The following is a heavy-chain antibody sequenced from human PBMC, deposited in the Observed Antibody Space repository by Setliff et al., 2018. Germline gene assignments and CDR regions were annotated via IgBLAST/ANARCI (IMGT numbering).Heavy chain of an antibody. CDR2: IYYDDDR. D-gene: IGHD1-7*01. J-gene: IGHJ4*02. V-gene: IGHV2-5*02. CDR3: ARSRYELPHYYFDY. Sequence: SGPTLVNPTQTLTLTCTFSGFSLTTNGVGVGWIRQPPGKALEWLALIYYDDDRRYNPSVKNRLTITKDTSKNQVVLTMTNVDPVDTATYYCARSRYELPHYYFDYWGQGILVTVSS. CDR1: GFSLTTNGVG.